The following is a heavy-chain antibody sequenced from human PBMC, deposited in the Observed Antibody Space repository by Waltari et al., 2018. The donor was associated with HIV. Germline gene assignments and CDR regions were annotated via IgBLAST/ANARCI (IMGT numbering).Heavy chain of an antibody. Sequence: QVQLQESGPGLVKPSETLSLTCTVSGGSISSYYWSWIRQPPGKGLEWIGYIYYSGSTNYNPSLKSRVTISVDTSKNQFSLKLSSVTAADTAVYYCARGYYDILTGYIFDYWGQGTLVTVSS. D-gene: IGHD3-9*01. J-gene: IGHJ4*02. V-gene: IGHV4-59*01. CDR1: GGSISSYY. CDR3: ARGYYDILTGYIFDY. CDR2: IYYSGST.